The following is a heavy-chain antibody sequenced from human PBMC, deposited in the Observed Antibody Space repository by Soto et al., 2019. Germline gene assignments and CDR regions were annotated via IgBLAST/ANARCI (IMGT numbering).Heavy chain of an antibody. CDR2: TYYRSKWYN. CDR3: ARAPTLFRLKMGYKDAYNF. D-gene: IGHD5-12*01. Sequence: PSQTLSLTCANSGGSVSSNSAAWNWIRQSPSRGLEWVGRTYYRSKWYNDDAVSVKSRITINPYTSKNQFSLQLNSVTPEDTAVYFCARAPTLFRLKMGYKDAYNFGGQGKMVTVPS. V-gene: IGHV6-1*01. CDR1: GGSVSSNSAA. J-gene: IGHJ3*01.